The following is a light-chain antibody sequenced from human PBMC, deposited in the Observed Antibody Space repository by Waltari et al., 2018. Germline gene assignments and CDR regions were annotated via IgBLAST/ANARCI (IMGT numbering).Light chain of an antibody. CDR3: QQRSSWPRT. Sequence: EIVLTQSPATLSFSPGERATLSCRASQSVSYSLAWYQQKPGQTPRLLIYSASNRATGIPARFSGSGSGSDFTLTISSLEPEDFAVYYCQQRSSWPRTFGQGTKVEIK. CDR1: QSVSYS. J-gene: IGKJ1*01. V-gene: IGKV3-11*01. CDR2: SAS.